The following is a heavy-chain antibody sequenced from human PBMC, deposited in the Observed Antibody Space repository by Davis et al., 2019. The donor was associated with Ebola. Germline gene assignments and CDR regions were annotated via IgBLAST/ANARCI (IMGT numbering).Heavy chain of an antibody. V-gene: IGHV3-53*01. CDR1: GFVVSDSY. Sequence: GESLKISCVASGFVVSDSYMMWVRQAPGKGLEWLAVIYAGGDAYYADSLKGRFTISRDNSKNTLFLQMNSLRVEDTAVYYCTRDYPSPAAFWGQGTPVTVSS. D-gene: IGHD2-2*01. CDR3: TRDYPSPAAF. J-gene: IGHJ4*02. CDR2: IYAGGDA.